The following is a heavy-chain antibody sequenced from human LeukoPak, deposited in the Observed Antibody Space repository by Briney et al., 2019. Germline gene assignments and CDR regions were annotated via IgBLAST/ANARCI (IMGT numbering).Heavy chain of an antibody. V-gene: IGHV3-23*01. CDR3: AKDIYGDYGGLDY. CDR1: GFSFSSKA. Sequence: PGGSLRLSCAASGFSFSSKAMSWVRQAPGKGPEWVSAIFNSGGSTYYADSVKGRFTISRDNSKNTLYLQMNNLRVEDTALYYCAKDIYGDYGGLDYWGQGTLVTVSS. CDR2: IFNSGGST. J-gene: IGHJ4*02. D-gene: IGHD4-17*01.